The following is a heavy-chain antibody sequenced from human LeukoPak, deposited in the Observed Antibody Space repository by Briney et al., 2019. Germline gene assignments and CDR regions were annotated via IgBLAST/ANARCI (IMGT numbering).Heavy chain of an antibody. J-gene: IGHJ3*02. D-gene: IGHD6-13*01. Sequence: ASVKVSCKASGYTFTGYHMHWVRQAPGQGLEWMGWINPNSGGTNYAQKFQGWVTMTRDTSISTAYMELSRLRSDDTAVYYCARGGIYSSSWYGFTDAFDIWGQGTMVTVSS. CDR2: INPNSGGT. CDR1: GYTFTGYH. V-gene: IGHV1-2*04. CDR3: ARGGIYSSSWYGFTDAFDI.